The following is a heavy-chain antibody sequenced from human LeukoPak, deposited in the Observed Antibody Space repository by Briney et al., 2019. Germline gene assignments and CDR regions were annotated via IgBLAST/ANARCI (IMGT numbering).Heavy chain of an antibody. CDR2: ISSSSYI. Sequence: GGSLRLSCAASGFTFSDYYMSWIRQAPGKGLEWVSSISSSSYIYYADSVKGRFTISRDNAKNSLYLQMNSLRAEDTAVYYCARGGGYYGMDVWDQGTTVTVSS. V-gene: IGHV3-69-1*01. J-gene: IGHJ6*02. CDR3: ARGGGYYGMDV. D-gene: IGHD3-16*01. CDR1: GFTFSDYY.